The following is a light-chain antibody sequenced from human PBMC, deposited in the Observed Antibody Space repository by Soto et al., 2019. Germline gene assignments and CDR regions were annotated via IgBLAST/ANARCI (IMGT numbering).Light chain of an antibody. CDR2: GAT. CDR1: QTVSASY. Sequence: EIVLTQSPGTLSLSPGEKATLSCRASQTVSASYLAWYQQKPGQAPRLLIYGATNRIIGIPDRFSGSVSVTDFTLTISRLEPEDFAVYYCQLYGVSSPRITFGQGTRLEIK. V-gene: IGKV3-20*01. J-gene: IGKJ5*01. CDR3: QLYGVSSPRIT.